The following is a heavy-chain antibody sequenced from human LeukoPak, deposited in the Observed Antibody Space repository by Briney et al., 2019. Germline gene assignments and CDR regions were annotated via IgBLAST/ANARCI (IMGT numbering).Heavy chain of an antibody. D-gene: IGHD2-2*03. CDR1: GFTVSSNY. CDR2: IYSGGST. CDR3: ARDLAGYGYFDY. J-gene: IGHJ4*02. Sequence: GGSLRLSCAASGFTVSSNYMSWVRQAPGKGLEWVSVIYSGGSTYYADSVKGRFTISRDNSKNTLYLQMNSLRAEDTAVYYCARDLAGYGYFDYWGQGTLITVSS. V-gene: IGHV3-66*02.